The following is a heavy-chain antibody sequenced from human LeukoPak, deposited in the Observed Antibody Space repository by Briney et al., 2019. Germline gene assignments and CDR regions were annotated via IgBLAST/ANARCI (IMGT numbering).Heavy chain of an antibody. CDR1: GFIINTFG. D-gene: IGHD7-27*01. J-gene: IGHJ6*03. V-gene: IGHV3-30*02. CDR2: IRYDGSTK. Sequence: PGGSLRLSCEASGFIINTFGMQWVRQAPGKGLEWVAFIRYDGSTKYYAESVQGRLTASRDNSKNTVYLQMNGLRVEDTGVYYCAKPLGFYYMDVWGKGTTVTVSS. CDR3: AKPLGFYYMDV.